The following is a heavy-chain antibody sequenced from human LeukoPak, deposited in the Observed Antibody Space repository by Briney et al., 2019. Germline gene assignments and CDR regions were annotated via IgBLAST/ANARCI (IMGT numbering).Heavy chain of an antibody. V-gene: IGHV3-23*01. CDR2: ISGSGGST. CDR3: AKGGGSTTWYFDY. Sequence: TGGSLRLSCAASGFTFSTYAMNWVRRAPGKGLEWVSVISGSGGSTYYADSVKGRFTISRANLKNTLYLQMNSLRAEDTAVYYCAKGGGSTTWYFDYWGQGTLVTVSS. D-gene: IGHD2-2*01. J-gene: IGHJ4*02. CDR1: GFTFSTYA.